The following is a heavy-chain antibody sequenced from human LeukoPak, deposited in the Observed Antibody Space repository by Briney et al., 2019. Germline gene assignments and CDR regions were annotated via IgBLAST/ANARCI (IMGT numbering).Heavy chain of an antibody. CDR3: ATYVRGDFDY. CDR1: GFTFSSYA. CDR2: ISGGGGST. V-gene: IGHV3-23*01. Sequence: GGSLRLSCAISGFTFSSYAMSWVRQAPGKGLEWVSTISGGGGSTWYADSVKGRFTISRDNSKNTLYLQLSSLRADDTAVYYCATYVRGDFDYWGQGTLVTVSS. J-gene: IGHJ4*02. D-gene: IGHD3-10*02.